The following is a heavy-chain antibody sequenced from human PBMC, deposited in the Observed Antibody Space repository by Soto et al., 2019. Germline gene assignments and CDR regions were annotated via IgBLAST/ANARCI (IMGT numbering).Heavy chain of an antibody. CDR2: IYSNDEK. V-gene: IGHV2-26*01. J-gene: IGHJ4*02. CDR3: VRTSISNPYDS. CDR1: GFSLSNDRLG. Sequence: QVILKESGPVLVQPTETLTVSCTVSGFSLSNDRLGVGWIRQPPGKALEWLAHIYSNDEKSYSTSLKSRLTSPNDTPKRQVVLNTTNKDPVATATYSRVRTSISNPYDSWGQGTLVTLSS. D-gene: IGHD6-6*01.